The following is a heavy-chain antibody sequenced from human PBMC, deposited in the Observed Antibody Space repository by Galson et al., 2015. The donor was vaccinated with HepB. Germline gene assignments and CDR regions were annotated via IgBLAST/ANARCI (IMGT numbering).Heavy chain of an antibody. D-gene: IGHD6-13*01. Sequence: SLRLSCAASGFTFSGSAIHWVRQASGKGPEWIGHIRNKSTNYATLYVSSLKGRFTISRDDSKNMAYLHMRSLRTDDTAVYYCVRSGDFSGYSSRWGQGTLVTVSS. J-gene: IGHJ4*02. CDR1: GFTFSGSA. CDR2: IRNKSTNYAT. CDR3: VRSGDFSGYSSR. V-gene: IGHV3-73*01.